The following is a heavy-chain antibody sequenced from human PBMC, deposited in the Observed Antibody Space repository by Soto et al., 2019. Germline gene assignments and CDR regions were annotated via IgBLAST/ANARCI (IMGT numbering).Heavy chain of an antibody. CDR3: ASDLSGSRDY. CDR2: ISYDGSNK. J-gene: IGHJ4*02. V-gene: IGHV3-30*14. Sequence: QVQLVESGGGVVQPGRSLRLSCAASGFTFSSYAMHWVRQAPGKGLEWLAVISYDGSNKHYADSVKGRFTSSRDNSKNTLYLQMNSLRAEDTAVDYCASDLSGSRDYWGQGTLVTVSS. CDR1: GFTFSSYA. D-gene: IGHD3-10*01.